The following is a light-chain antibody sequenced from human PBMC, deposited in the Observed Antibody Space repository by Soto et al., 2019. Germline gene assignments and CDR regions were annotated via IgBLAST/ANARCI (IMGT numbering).Light chain of an antibody. J-gene: IGKJ5*01. Sequence: EIVLTQSPGTPFLSPGERATPSCRASQSVSSTYLAWYQQKPGQAPRLFIYSASSRATGIPDRFSGSGSGTDFTLTISRLEPQDFSVYYCQQYGDSPPITFCQGPRLEIK. CDR3: QQYGDSPPIT. CDR1: QSVSSTY. CDR2: SAS. V-gene: IGKV3-20*01.